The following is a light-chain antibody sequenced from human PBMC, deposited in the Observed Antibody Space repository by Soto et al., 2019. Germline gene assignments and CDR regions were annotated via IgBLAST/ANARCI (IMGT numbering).Light chain of an antibody. CDR3: QQYNSYSWT. V-gene: IGKV1-5*01. CDR2: DAS. CDR1: QSISSW. J-gene: IGKJ1*01. Sequence: IQMTQSPSTLSASVGDRVTITCRASQSISSWLAWYQQKPGKAPKLLIYDASSLESGVPSRFSGSGSGTEFTLTISSLQPDDFATYYCQQYNSYSWTFGQGTEVEI.